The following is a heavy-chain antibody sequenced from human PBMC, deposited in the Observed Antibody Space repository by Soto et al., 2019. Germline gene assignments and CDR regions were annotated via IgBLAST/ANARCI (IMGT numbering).Heavy chain of an antibody. J-gene: IGHJ6*02. CDR2: ISAAGDP. V-gene: IGHV3-13*05. CDR1: GFTFRNYD. CDR3: ARTDRDFYGLDV. Sequence: EVQLVESGGGLVQPGGSLRLSCEASGFTFRNYDMHWVRQGTGKGLKRVSGISAAGDPDYADSVEGRFTISRENAQNSFFLQMNSLRVGDTAVYYCARTDRDFYGLDVWGQGTTVIVSS.